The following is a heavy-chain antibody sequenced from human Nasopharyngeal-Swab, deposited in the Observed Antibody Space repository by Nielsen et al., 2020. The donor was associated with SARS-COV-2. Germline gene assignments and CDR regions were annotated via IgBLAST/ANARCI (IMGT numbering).Heavy chain of an antibody. CDR3: TSWSSTSCYAED. CDR2: IRSKAYGGTT. D-gene: IGHD2-2*01. CDR1: GFTFSSYW. J-gene: IGHJ4*02. V-gene: IGHV3-49*03. Sequence: GESLKISCAASGFTFSSYWMHWFRQAPGKGLEWVGFIRSKAYGGTTEYAASVKGRFTISRDDSKSIAYLQMNSLKTEDTAVYYCTSWSSTSCYAEDWGQGTLVTVSS.